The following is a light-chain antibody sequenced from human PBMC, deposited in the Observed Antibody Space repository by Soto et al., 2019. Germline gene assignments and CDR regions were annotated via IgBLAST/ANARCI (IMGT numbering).Light chain of an antibody. J-gene: IGKJ1*01. V-gene: IGKV3-11*01. CDR3: QQRSNWPPWT. CDR2: DAS. Sequence: EVVLPQSQATLSLSPGERATLSCMASQSVSSYLAWYQQKPGQAPRLLIYDASDRATGIPARFSGSGSGTDFTLTISSLEPEDFAVYYCQQRSNWPPWTFGQGTKVDI. CDR1: QSVSSY.